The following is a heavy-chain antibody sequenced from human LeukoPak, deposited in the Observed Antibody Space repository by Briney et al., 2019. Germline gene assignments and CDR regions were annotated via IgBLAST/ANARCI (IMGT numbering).Heavy chain of an antibody. V-gene: IGHV1-18*04. Sequence: ASVKVSCKASGYTFTGYYMHWVRQAPGQGLEWMGWISAYNGNTNYAQKLQGRVTMTTDTSTSTAYMELRSLRSDDTAVYYCARDGGYCSGGSCRKRFDPWGQGTLVTVSS. CDR2: ISAYNGNT. CDR1: GYTFTGYY. D-gene: IGHD2-15*01. J-gene: IGHJ5*02. CDR3: ARDGGYCSGGSCRKRFDP.